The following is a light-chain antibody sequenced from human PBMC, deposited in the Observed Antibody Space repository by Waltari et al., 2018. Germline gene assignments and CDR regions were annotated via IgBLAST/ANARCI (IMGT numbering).Light chain of an antibody. CDR3: QHYDSFYPLFT. V-gene: IGKV1-5*03. Sequence: DIQMTQSPFTLSASVGDSVTITCRASQSISKWLAWYQQKPGKAPKLLIYKASTLHSGVPSRFSGSGYVTEFSLNITSLQPDDFATYYCQHYDSFYPLFTFGPGPQVELK. CDR1: QSISKW. J-gene: IGKJ3*01. CDR2: KAS.